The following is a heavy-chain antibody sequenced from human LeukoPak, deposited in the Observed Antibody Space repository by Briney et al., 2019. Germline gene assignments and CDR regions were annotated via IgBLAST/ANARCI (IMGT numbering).Heavy chain of an antibody. Sequence: KASETLSLTCTVSGGSISYYYWTWIRQPPGKGLEWIGSIYYSGSTNYNPSLKSRVTISVDTSKNQFSLKLSSVIAADTAMYYCARSQYSYDFFDYWGQGTLVTVSS. J-gene: IGHJ4*02. D-gene: IGHD5-18*01. CDR1: GGSISYYY. CDR2: IYYSGST. CDR3: ARSQYSYDFFDY. V-gene: IGHV4-59*08.